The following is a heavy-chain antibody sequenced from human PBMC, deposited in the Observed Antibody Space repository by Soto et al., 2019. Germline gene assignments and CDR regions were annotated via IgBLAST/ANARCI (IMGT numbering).Heavy chain of an antibody. D-gene: IGHD6-13*01. J-gene: IGHJ5*02. CDR3: TRDASRDSSARGWFDP. CDR1: GFTFRSST. V-gene: IGHV3-21*01. CDR2: ISSNSAYI. Sequence: GGSLRLSCAASGFTFRSSTMNWVRQAPGKGLEWVSTISSNSAYIYYTDALRGRFTISRDNAKNSLHLQMNSLRAEDTAVYYCTRDASRDSSARGWFDPWGPGTLVTVSS.